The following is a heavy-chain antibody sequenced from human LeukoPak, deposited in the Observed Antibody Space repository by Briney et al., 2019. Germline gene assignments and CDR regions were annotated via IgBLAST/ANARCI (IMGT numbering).Heavy chain of an antibody. CDR1: GYSFTSYW. D-gene: IGHD2-15*01. V-gene: IGHV5-51*01. CDR2: IYPGHSDT. J-gene: IGHJ3*02. Sequence: GESLKISCKGSGYSFTSYWIGWVRQMPGKGLEWMGIIYPGHSDTRYSPPFQGQVTISADKSISTAYLQWSSLKASDTAMYYRARATRRCSGGSCQTHDAFDIWGQGTMVTVSS. CDR3: ARATRRCSGGSCQTHDAFDI.